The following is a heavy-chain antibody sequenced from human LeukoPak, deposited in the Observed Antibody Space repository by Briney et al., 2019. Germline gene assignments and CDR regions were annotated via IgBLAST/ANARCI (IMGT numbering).Heavy chain of an antibody. CDR2: IIPIFGTA. J-gene: IGHJ6*03. D-gene: IGHD4-17*01. CDR3: ARALRRSMTTVTTFHYYYYMDV. CDR1: GGTFSSYA. V-gene: IGHV1-69*13. Sequence: GASVKVSCKASGGTFSSYAISWVRQAPGQGLEWMGGIIPIFGTANYAQKFQGRVTITADESMSTAYMELSSLRSEDTAVYYCARALRRSMTTVTTFHYYYYMDVWGKGTTVTISS.